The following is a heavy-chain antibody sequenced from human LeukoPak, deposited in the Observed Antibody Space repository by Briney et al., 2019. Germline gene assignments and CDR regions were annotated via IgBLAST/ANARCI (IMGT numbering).Heavy chain of an antibody. J-gene: IGHJ6*03. Sequence: SSETLSLTCTVSGGSISSSSYYWGWIRKPPGKGVEWIGSIYYSGSTYYNPSLKSRVTISVDTSKNQFALKLSSVTAADTAVYYCARIEYYYYYMDVWGKGTTVTVSS. CDR2: IYYSGST. CDR1: GGSISSSSYY. V-gene: IGHV4-39*01. CDR3: ARIEYYYYYMDV.